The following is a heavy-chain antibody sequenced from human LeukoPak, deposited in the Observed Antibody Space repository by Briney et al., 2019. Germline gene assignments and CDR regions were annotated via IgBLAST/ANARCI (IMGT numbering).Heavy chain of an antibody. D-gene: IGHD3-9*01. Sequence: ASVKVSCKASGYTLSSYGISWGRQAPGQGVEWMGWVSAYNGNTNYAQRLQGRVTMTTDTSTNTAYMELRSLRSDDTAVYYCASAYYDILTGYYGYFDYWGQGTLVTVSS. V-gene: IGHV1-18*01. J-gene: IGHJ4*02. CDR3: ASAYYDILTGYYGYFDY. CDR2: VSAYNGNT. CDR1: GYTLSSYG.